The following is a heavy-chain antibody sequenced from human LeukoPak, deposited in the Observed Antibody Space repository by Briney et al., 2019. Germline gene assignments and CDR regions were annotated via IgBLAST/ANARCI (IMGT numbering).Heavy chain of an antibody. V-gene: IGHV3-11*04. J-gene: IGHJ4*02. CDR3: ARAEGLVVVAATIDY. CDR2: ISSSGSTI. Sequence: PGGSLRLFCAASGFTFSDYYMSWSRQAPGKGVEWVSYISSSGSTIYYADSVKSRFTISRDNAKNSLYLQMNSLRAEDTAVYYCARAEGLVVVAATIDYWGQGTLVTVSS. D-gene: IGHD2-15*01. CDR1: GFTFSDYY.